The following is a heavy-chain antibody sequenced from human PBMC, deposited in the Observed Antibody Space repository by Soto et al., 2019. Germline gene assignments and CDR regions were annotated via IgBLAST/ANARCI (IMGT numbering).Heavy chain of an antibody. D-gene: IGHD3-10*01. V-gene: IGHV3-21*01. CDR3: ARSPPYGSGNYPGGVYGMDV. J-gene: IGHJ6*02. CDR1: GFTFSSYS. Sequence: AGGSLRLSCAASGFTFSSYSMNWVRRAPGKGLEWVSSIGSSSSYIYYADSVKGRFTISRDNAKNSLYLQMNSLRAEDTAVYYCARSPPYGSGNYPGGVYGMDVWGQGTTVTVSS. CDR2: IGSSSSYI.